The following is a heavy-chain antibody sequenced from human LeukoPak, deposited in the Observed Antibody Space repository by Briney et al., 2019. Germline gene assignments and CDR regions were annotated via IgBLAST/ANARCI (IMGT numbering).Heavy chain of an antibody. Sequence: GASVKVSCKASVYTFTGYYIHWVRQAPGQGLEWMGWINPNSGGTTYAQKFQGRITLTRDTSLSTAYMELTRLTSDDTAVYYCARDSGSSSWEYDYWGQGALVTVSS. J-gene: IGHJ4*02. D-gene: IGHD6-13*01. CDR3: ARDSGSSSWEYDY. CDR1: VYTFTGYY. V-gene: IGHV1-2*02. CDR2: INPNSGGT.